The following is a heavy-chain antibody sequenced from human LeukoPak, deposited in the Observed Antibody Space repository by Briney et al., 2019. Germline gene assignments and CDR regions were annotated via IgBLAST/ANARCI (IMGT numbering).Heavy chain of an antibody. D-gene: IGHD5-18*01. CDR1: GGSISSSSYY. CDR2: IYYSGST. J-gene: IGHJ4*02. V-gene: IGHV4-39*01. CDR3: ARLPVGTAMCVDY. Sequence: SETLSLTCTVSGGSISSSSYYWGWIRQPPGKGLEWIGSIYYSGSTYYNPSLKSRVTISVDTSKNQFSLKLSSVTAADTAVYYCARLPVGTAMCVDYWGQGTLVTVSS.